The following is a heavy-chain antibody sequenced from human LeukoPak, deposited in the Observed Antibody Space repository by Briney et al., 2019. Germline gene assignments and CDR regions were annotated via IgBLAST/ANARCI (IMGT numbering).Heavy chain of an antibody. CDR1: GGSISSGSYH. J-gene: IGHJ4*02. V-gene: IGHV4-61*02. D-gene: IGHD3-22*01. Sequence: PSQTLSLTCTVSGGSISSGSYHWSWIRQPAGKGLEWIGRIYTSGSTNYNPSLKSRVTISVDTSKNQFSLKLSSVTAADTAVYYCARDTYYYDSSGQRGFDYWGQGTLVTVSS. CDR2: IYTSGST. CDR3: ARDTYYYDSSGQRGFDY.